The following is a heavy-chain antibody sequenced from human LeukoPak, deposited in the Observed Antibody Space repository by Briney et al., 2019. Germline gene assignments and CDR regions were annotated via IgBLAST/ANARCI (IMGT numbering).Heavy chain of an antibody. V-gene: IGHV1-58*02. D-gene: IGHD2-2*01. Sequence: GTSVKVSRKASGSTFTSSAMQWVRQARGQRLEWIGWIDVGSGNTNKAQKFQERVTLTRDMSTSTAYMELRSLRSEDTAVYYCAAALYGSSTGFDYWGQGTLVTVSS. CDR3: AAALYGSSTGFDY. CDR1: GSTFTSSA. J-gene: IGHJ4*02. CDR2: IDVGSGNT.